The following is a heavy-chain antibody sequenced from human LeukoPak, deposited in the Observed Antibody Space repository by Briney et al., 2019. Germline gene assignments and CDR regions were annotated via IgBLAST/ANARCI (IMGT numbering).Heavy chain of an antibody. CDR1: GYTFTSYG. CDR2: ISAYNGNT. V-gene: IGHV1-18*01. D-gene: IGHD2-8*01. J-gene: IGHJ4*02. Sequence: ASVKVSCKASGYTFTSYGISWVRQAPGQGLEWMGWISAYNGNTNYAQKLQGRVTMTTDTSTSTAYMELRSLRSDDTAVYYCARRYCANGVCYRAHFDYWAREPWSPSPQ. CDR3: ARRYCANGVCYRAHFDY.